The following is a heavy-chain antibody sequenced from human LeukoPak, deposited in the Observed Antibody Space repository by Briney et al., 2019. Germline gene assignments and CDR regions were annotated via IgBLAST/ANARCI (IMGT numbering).Heavy chain of an antibody. V-gene: IGHV7-4-1*02. D-gene: IGHD3-3*01. CDR1: GYTSTSYA. J-gene: IGHJ6*03. Sequence: GASVKVSCKASGYTSTSYAMNWVRQAPGQGLEWMGWINTNTGNPTYAQGFTGRFVFSLDTSVSTAYLQISSLKAEDTAVYYCARSMGDDFWSGYYYYYMDVWGKGTTVTVSS. CDR2: INTNTGNP. CDR3: ARSMGDDFWSGYYYYYMDV.